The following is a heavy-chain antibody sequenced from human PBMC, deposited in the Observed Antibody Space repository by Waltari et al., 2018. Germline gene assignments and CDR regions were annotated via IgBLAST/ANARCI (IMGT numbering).Heavy chain of an antibody. CDR3: AKDNSRWYGFDY. CDR1: ESTFCTYW. D-gene: IGHD6-13*01. J-gene: IGHJ4*02. Sequence: EVQLVESGGGLVQPGGSLRLSCVVSESTFCTYWMTWVRQAPGRGLGLVAKINFKGNEKNYVDSVKGRFTISRDNAMNSLYLQMNSLRAEDTALYYCAKDNSRWYGFDYWGQGTLVTVSS. V-gene: IGHV3-7*03. CDR2: INFKGNEK.